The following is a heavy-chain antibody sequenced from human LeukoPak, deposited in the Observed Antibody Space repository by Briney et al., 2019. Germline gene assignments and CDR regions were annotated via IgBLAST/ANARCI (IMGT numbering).Heavy chain of an antibody. Sequence: GRSLRLSCAASGFTFSSYSMHWVRQAPGKGLEWVAVISYDGSNKYYADSVKGRFTISRDNSKNTLYLQMNSLRAEDTAVYYCAKDFAGAVADLWGQGTLVTVSS. J-gene: IGHJ4*02. CDR2: ISYDGSNK. CDR3: AKDFAGAVADL. D-gene: IGHD6-19*01. CDR1: GFTFSSYS. V-gene: IGHV3-30*18.